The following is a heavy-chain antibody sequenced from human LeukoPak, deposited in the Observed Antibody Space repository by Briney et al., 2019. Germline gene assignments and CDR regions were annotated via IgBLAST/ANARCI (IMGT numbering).Heavy chain of an antibody. Sequence: SETLSLTCTVSGGSISSSSFYWGWIRQPPGKGLEWIGSIYYSGSTSYNPSLKSRVAIFVDTSNNQFSLRLSSLTAADTAVYYCVSQYASGSYFDDWGQGTLVTVSS. CDR3: VSQYASGSYFDD. J-gene: IGHJ4*02. CDR2: IYYSGST. D-gene: IGHD3-10*01. V-gene: IGHV4-39*01. CDR1: GGSISSSSFY.